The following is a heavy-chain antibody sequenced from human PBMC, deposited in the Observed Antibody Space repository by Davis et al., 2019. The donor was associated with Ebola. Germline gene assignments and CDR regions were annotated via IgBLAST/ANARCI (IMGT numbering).Heavy chain of an antibody. CDR3: ARGRVAVLVPAADNYHYYMDV. Sequence: SETLSLTCAVYGGSFSGYYWSWIRQPPGKGLEWIGEINHSGRTNYKPSLKSRVTISADTSKNQFSLKLSSVTAAETAMYYCARGRVAVLVPAADNYHYYMDVWGKGTTVTVSS. CDR2: INHSGRT. J-gene: IGHJ6*03. D-gene: IGHD2-2*01. V-gene: IGHV4-34*01. CDR1: GGSFSGYY.